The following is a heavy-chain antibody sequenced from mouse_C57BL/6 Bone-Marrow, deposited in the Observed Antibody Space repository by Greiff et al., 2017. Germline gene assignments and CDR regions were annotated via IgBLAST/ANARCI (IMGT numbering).Heavy chain of an antibody. CDR2: ISSGGSYT. CDR3: ARHAYYGSKGY. Sequence: EVQRVESGGDLVKPGGSLKLSCAASGFTFSSYGMSWVRQTPDKRLEWVATISSGGSYTYYPDSVKGRFTISRDNAKNTLYLQMSSLKSEDTAMYYCARHAYYGSKGYWGQGTTLTVSS. J-gene: IGHJ2*01. V-gene: IGHV5-6*01. D-gene: IGHD1-1*01. CDR1: GFTFSSYG.